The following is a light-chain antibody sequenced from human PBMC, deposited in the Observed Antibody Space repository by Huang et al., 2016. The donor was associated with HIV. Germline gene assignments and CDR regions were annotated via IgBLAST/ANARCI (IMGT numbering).Light chain of an antibody. Sequence: DIQMTQSPSTLSASVGDRVTITYRASQSISYWLAWYQQKPGKAPNLLIYKSSSLQSGVPSRFSGSGSGTEFTLTISSLQPDDFASYYCQQYHSYSWTFGQGTKVEIK. CDR1: QSISYW. V-gene: IGKV1-5*03. CDR3: QQYHSYSWT. CDR2: KSS. J-gene: IGKJ1*01.